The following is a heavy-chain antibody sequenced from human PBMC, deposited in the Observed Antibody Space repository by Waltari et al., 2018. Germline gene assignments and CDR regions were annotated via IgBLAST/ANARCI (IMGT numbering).Heavy chain of an antibody. Sequence: QVQLQESGPGLAKASQTLSLTCDVSGGPSSNLNFYWSWIRQPAGKGLEWIGRIYRSGVTDYNPSLRGRATMFLDMSKNQFSLTVDSLIAADTAVYYCAVSPDTATSRAAFHFWGPGTTVSVSS. D-gene: IGHD5-18*01. CDR1: GGPSSNLNFY. V-gene: IGHV4-61*02. CDR2: IYRSGVT. CDR3: AVSPDTATSRAAFHF. J-gene: IGHJ6*02.